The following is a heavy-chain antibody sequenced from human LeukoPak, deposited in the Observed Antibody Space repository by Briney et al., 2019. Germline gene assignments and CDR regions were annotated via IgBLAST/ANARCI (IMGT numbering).Heavy chain of an antibody. Sequence: GGPLRLSCVASGFSFSNYGTHWVRQAPGKGLEWVTFMQYDGSVEFYADSVKGRFTISRDNSKNTVYLQMNSLRAEDTAVYYCANLAVAQEDDAFDIWGQGTMVTVSS. CDR3: ANLAVAQEDDAFDI. CDR2: MQYDGSVE. V-gene: IGHV3-30*02. CDR1: GFSFSNYG. D-gene: IGHD6-19*01. J-gene: IGHJ3*02.